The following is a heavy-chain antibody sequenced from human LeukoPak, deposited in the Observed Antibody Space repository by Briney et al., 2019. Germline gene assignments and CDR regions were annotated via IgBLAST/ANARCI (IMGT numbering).Heavy chain of an antibody. CDR2: IYHSGST. Sequence: SETLSLTCTVSGGSISTYYWSWIRQPPGKGLEWIGYIYHSGSTNYNPSLKSRVTISVDTSQNQFYLKLSSVTAADTAVYYCARDRAAYGSGEFDPWGQGTLVTVSS. J-gene: IGHJ5*02. CDR3: ARDRAAYGSGEFDP. CDR1: GGSISTYY. D-gene: IGHD3-10*01. V-gene: IGHV4-59*01.